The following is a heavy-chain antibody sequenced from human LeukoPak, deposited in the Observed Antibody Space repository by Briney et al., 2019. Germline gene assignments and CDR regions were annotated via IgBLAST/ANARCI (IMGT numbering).Heavy chain of an antibody. V-gene: IGHV4-39*01. CDR3: ARTLWFGESTGWFDP. CDR1: GGSISSSSYY. D-gene: IGHD3-10*01. J-gene: IGHJ5*02. Sequence: SETLSLTCTVSGGSISSSSYYWGWIRQPPGKGLEWIGSIYYSGSTYYNPSLKSRVTISVDTSKNQFSLKLSSVTAADTAVYYCARTLWFGESTGWFDPWGQGTLVTVSS. CDR2: IYYSGST.